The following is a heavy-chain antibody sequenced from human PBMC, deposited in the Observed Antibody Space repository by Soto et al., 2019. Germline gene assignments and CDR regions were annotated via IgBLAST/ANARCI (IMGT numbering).Heavy chain of an antibody. CDR2: IYYSGST. V-gene: IGHV4-30-4*01. D-gene: IGHD3-9*01. J-gene: IGHJ6*02. CDR3: ARVDILTVYGCMGV. CDR1: GDSIRSGNHY. Sequence: SETLSLTCTVSGDSIRSGNHYWSWIRQPPGKGLEWIGYIYYSGSTYYSPSLKSRVTISVDTSKNQFSLKLNSVTAADTAVYYCARVDILTVYGCMGVWGQGTTVTVSS.